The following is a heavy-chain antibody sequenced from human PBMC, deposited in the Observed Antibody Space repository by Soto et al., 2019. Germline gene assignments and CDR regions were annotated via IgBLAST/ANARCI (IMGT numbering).Heavy chain of an antibody. CDR2: IRSKVYGGTT. CDR3: TSTIFGVVIPGGCYYGMDV. Sequence: GGSLRLSCIASGFTFGDYAMSWFRQAPGKGLEWVGFIRSKVYGGTTEYAASVKGRFTISRDDSISIAYLQMNSLKTEDTAVYYCTSTIFGVVIPGGCYYGMDVWGQGTTVTVSS. CDR1: GFTFGDYA. J-gene: IGHJ6*02. V-gene: IGHV3-49*03. D-gene: IGHD3-3*01.